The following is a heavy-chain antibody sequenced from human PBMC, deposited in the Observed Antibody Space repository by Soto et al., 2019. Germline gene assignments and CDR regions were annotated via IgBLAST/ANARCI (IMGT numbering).Heavy chain of an antibody. V-gene: IGHV3-21*01. Sequence: LRLSCAASGFTFNSYSMNWVRQAPGKGLEWVSSISYSSRYIYYADSVKGRFTISRDNAKNSLFLQMSSLRAEDTAVYYCARGGVPQAFDIWGQGTMVTVSS. CDR1: GFTFNSYS. CDR3: ARGGVPQAFDI. D-gene: IGHD1-1*01. CDR2: ISYSSRYI. J-gene: IGHJ3*02.